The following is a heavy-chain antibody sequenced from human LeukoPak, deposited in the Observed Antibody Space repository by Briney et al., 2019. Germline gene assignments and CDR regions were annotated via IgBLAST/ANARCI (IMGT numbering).Heavy chain of an antibody. V-gene: IGHV3-48*04. Sequence: GGSLRLSCAASGFSFSGYSMNWVRQAPGKGLEWVSYISSSSSTIYYADSVKGRFTISRDNAKNSLYLQMNSLRAEDTAVYYCARHPAGTLVPFDYWGQGTLVTVSS. CDR3: ARHPAGTLVPFDY. J-gene: IGHJ4*02. CDR1: GFSFSGYS. D-gene: IGHD6-13*01. CDR2: ISSSSSTI.